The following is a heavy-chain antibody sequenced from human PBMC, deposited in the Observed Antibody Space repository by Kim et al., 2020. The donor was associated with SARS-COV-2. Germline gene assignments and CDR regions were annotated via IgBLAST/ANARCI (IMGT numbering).Heavy chain of an antibody. CDR1: GFTFSNFW. Sequence: GGSLRRSCAASGFTFSNFWMHWVRQTPGKGLVWVSRVNSDGSSTSYADSVKGRLTISRDNAKNTLYLQLNSLRAEDTAVYYCARSPIAALYYFDSWGQGTPVTVSS. D-gene: IGHD6-13*01. J-gene: IGHJ4*02. V-gene: IGHV3-74*01. CDR3: ARSPIAALYYFDS. CDR2: VNSDGSST.